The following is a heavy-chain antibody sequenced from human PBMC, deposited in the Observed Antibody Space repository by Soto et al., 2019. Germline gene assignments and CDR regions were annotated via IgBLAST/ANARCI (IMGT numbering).Heavy chain of an antibody. CDR1: GFTFSSYG. CDR3: ARDQGWLQIGAAFDI. J-gene: IGHJ3*02. Sequence: GGSLRLSCAASGFTFSSYGMHWVRQAPGKGLEWVAVIWYDGSNKYYADSVKGRFTISRDNSKNTLYLQMNSLRAEDTAVYYCARDQGWLQIGAAFDIWGQGTMVTVSS. V-gene: IGHV3-33*08. CDR2: IWYDGSNK. D-gene: IGHD5-12*01.